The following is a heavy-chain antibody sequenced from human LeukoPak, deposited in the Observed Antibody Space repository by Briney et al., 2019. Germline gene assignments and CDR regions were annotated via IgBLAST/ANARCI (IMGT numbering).Heavy chain of an antibody. J-gene: IGHJ4*02. CDR2: ISSSSSYI. Sequence: GGSLRLSCAASGFTFSSYSMNWVRQAPGKGLEWVSSISSSSSYIYYAVSVKGRFTISRDNAKNSLYLQMNSLRAEDTAVYYCARDRVTAISPFVYWGQGTLVTVSS. CDR1: GFTFSSYS. D-gene: IGHD2-21*02. CDR3: ARDRVTAISPFVY. V-gene: IGHV3-21*01.